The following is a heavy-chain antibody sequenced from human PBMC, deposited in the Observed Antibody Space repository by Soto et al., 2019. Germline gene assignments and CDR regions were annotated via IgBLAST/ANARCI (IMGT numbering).Heavy chain of an antibody. CDR2: IKSKTDSETT. Sequence: GGSLRLSCAASGFTFNDGWMSWVRQAPGKGLEWVCRIKSKTDSETTDYAAPVKGRFTISRDDSKNTLYLQMDSLKSEDTAVYYCTDLMRGVGAFDIWSRGTLVT. CDR3: TDLMRGVGAFDI. J-gene: IGHJ3*02. CDR1: GFTFNDGW. V-gene: IGHV3-15*01. D-gene: IGHD3-10*01.